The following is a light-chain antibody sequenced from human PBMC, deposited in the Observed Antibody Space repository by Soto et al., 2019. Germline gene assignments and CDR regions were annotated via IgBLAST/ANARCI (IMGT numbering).Light chain of an antibody. J-gene: IGLJ1*01. CDR3: CSYAGSYTYV. CDR1: SSDVGGHNY. V-gene: IGLV2-11*01. Sequence: QSALTQPRSVSGSPGQSVTISCTGTSSDVGGHNYVSWYQQHPGKAPQLMIYDVTKRPSGVPDRFSGSKSGSTASLTISGVQADDEDDYYCCSYAGSYTYVFGTGTKLTVL. CDR2: DVT.